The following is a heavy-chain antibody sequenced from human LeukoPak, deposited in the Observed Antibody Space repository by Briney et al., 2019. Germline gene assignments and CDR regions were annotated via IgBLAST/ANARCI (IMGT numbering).Heavy chain of an antibody. CDR2: IDHSGST. D-gene: IGHD6-13*01. J-gene: IGHJ5*02. V-gene: IGHV4-39*07. Sequence: PSETLSLTCTVSGGSISSISYYWGWIRQPPGKRLEWIGEIDHSGSTQYSPFLKSRVTISLDTSKKQFSLKLTSLTAADTAFYYCARYGMAAEGIWWFDPWGQGTLVTVSS. CDR3: ARYGMAAEGIWWFDP. CDR1: GGSISSISYY.